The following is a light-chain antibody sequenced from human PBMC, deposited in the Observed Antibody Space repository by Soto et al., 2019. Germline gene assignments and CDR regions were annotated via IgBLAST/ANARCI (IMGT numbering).Light chain of an antibody. CDR3: SSSTSSSTLV. J-gene: IGLJ2*01. Sequence: QSALTQPASVSGSPGQSITISCTGTSSDVGGYNYVSWYQQHPGKAPKLMINDVSNRPSGVSNRFSGSKSGNTASLTISGLQAEDEAVYYCSSSTSSSTLVFGGGTQLTVL. CDR2: DVS. CDR1: SSDVGGYNY. V-gene: IGLV2-14*01.